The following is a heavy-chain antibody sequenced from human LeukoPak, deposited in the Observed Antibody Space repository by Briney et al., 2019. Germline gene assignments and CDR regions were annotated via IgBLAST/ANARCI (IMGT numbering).Heavy chain of an antibody. D-gene: IGHD5-18*01. CDR2: IYYSGST. CDR1: GGSISSYY. V-gene: IGHV4-59*13. Sequence: SETLSLTCTVSGGSISSYYWSWLRQPPGKGLEWIGYIYYSGSTNYNPSLKSRVTISVDTSKSQFSLKLSSVTAADTAVYYCAREVASGTGIHDYWGQGTLVTVSS. CDR3: AREVASGTGIHDY. J-gene: IGHJ4*02.